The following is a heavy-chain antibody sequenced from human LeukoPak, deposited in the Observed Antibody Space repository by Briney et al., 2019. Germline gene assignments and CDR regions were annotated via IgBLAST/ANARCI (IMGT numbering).Heavy chain of an antibody. CDR2: IIPIFGTA. J-gene: IGHJ1*01. V-gene: IGHV1-69*05. CDR3: ARVVTGTSRVEYFQH. D-gene: IGHD1-20*01. CDR1: GGTFSSYA. Sequence: SVKVSCKASGGTFSSYAISWVRQAPGQGLEWMGGIIPIFGTANYAQKFQGRVTITTDESTSTAYMELSSLRSEDTAVYYCARVVTGTSRVEYFQHWGQGTLVTVSS.